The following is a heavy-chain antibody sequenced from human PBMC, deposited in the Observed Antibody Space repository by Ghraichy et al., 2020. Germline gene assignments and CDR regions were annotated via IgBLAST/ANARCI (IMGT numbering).Heavy chain of an antibody. CDR2: INPNSGGT. V-gene: IGHV1-2*02. CDR1: GYTFTGYY. D-gene: IGHD1-26*01. J-gene: IGHJ4*02. Sequence: KVSCKASGYTFTGYYMHWVRQAPGQGLEWMGWINPNSGGTNYAQKFQGRVTMTRDTSISTAYMELSRLRSDDTAVYYCAREWVRVGATGDYWGQGTLVTVSS. CDR3: AREWVRVGATGDY.